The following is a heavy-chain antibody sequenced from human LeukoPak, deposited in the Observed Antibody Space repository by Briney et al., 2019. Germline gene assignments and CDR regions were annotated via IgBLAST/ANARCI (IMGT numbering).Heavy chain of an antibody. D-gene: IGHD6-19*01. CDR1: GFTVSSNY. CDR2: IYSGGST. Sequence: GGSLRLSCAASGFTVSSNYMSWVRQAPGKGLEWVSIIYSGGSTYYADSVKGRFTISRDNAKNSLYLQMNSLRAEDTAVYYCARENHSYSSGWYRYFDYWGQGTLVTVSS. V-gene: IGHV3-66*01. CDR3: ARENHSYSSGWYRYFDY. J-gene: IGHJ4*02.